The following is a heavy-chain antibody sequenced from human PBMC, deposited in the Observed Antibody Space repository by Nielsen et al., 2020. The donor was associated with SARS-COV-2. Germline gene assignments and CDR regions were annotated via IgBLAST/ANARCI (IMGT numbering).Heavy chain of an antibody. CDR2: IYHSGST. V-gene: IGHV4-38-2*02. CDR3: ARGRGSYRLSPGWIWDYYGMDV. J-gene: IGHJ6*02. Sequence: SETLSLTCTVSGYSISSGYYWGWIRQPPGKGLEWIGSIYHSGSTYYNPSLKSRVTMSVDTSKNQFSLRLSSVTAADTAVYYCARGRGSYRLSPGWIWDYYGMDVWGQGTTVTVSS. CDR1: GYSISSGYY. D-gene: IGHD3-16*02.